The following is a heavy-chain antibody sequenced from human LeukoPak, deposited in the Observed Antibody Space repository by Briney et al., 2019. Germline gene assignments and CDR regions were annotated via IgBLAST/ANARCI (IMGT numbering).Heavy chain of an antibody. CDR2: ISSSSGTI. Sequence: AGGSLRLSCAASGFTFSSYSMNWVRQAPGKGLEWVSYISSSSGTIYYADSVKGRFTISRDNAKNSLYLQMNSLRAEDTAVYYCARGVGGYAPYYFDYWGQGTLVTVSS. J-gene: IGHJ4*02. D-gene: IGHD2-2*01. CDR1: GFTFSSYS. V-gene: IGHV3-48*01. CDR3: ARGVGGYAPYYFDY.